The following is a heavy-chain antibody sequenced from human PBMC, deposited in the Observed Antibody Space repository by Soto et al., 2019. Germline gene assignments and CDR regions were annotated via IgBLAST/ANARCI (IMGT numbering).Heavy chain of an antibody. Sequence: PGGSLRLSCAASGFTVSSNYMSWVRQAPGKGLEWVSVIYSGGSTYYADSVKGRFTISRDNSKNTLYLQMNSLRAEDTAVYYCARGSFMVRGVIKNYFDYWGQGTLVTVSS. D-gene: IGHD3-10*01. CDR3: ARGSFMVRGVIKNYFDY. CDR2: IYSGGST. J-gene: IGHJ4*02. CDR1: GFTVSSNY. V-gene: IGHV3-53*01.